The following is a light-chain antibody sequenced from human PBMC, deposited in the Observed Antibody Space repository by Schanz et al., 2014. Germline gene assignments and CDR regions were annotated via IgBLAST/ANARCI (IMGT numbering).Light chain of an antibody. CDR2: KVT. V-gene: IGLV2-8*01. CDR3: ASWDDSLYARV. Sequence: QSALTQPPSASGSPGQSVTISCTGTSSDVGGYNFVSWYQQIPGKAPKLMIYKVTQRPSGVPDRFSGSKSGNTASLTVSGLQADDEADYYCASWDDSLYARVFGGGTKLTVL. CDR1: SSDVGGYNF. J-gene: IGLJ3*02.